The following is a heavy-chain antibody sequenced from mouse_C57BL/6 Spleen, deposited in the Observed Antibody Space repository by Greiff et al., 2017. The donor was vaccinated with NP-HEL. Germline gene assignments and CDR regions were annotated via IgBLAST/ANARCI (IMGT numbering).Heavy chain of an antibody. CDR1: GYTFTNYW. Sequence: QVQLKESGAELVRPGTSVKMSCKASGYTFTNYWIGWAKQRPGHGLEWIGDIYPGGGYTNYNEKFKGKATLTADKSSSTAYMQFSSLTSEDSAIYYCAREDGYPDYWGQGTTLTVSS. CDR2: IYPGGGYT. D-gene: IGHD2-3*01. J-gene: IGHJ2*01. CDR3: AREDGYPDY. V-gene: IGHV1-63*01.